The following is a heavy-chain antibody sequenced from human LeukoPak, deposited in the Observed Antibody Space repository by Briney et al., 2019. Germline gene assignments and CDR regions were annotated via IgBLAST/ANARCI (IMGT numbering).Heavy chain of an antibody. J-gene: IGHJ4*02. CDR1: GGSISSGGYS. CDR3: ARGDYYDSSGPDY. Sequence: SETLSLTCAVSGGSISSGGYSWSWIRQPPGKGLEWIGYIYHSGSTYYNPSLKSRVTISVDRSKNQFSLKLSSVTAADTAVYYCARGDYYDSSGPDYWGQGTLVTVSS. D-gene: IGHD3-22*01. V-gene: IGHV4-30-2*01. CDR2: IYHSGST.